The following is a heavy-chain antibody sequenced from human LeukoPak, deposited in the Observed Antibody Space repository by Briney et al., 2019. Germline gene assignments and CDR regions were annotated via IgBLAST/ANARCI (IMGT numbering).Heavy chain of an antibody. D-gene: IGHD3-10*01. Sequence: SETLSLTCTVSGGSISSSSYYWGWIRQPPGKGLEWIGSIYYSGSTYYNPSLKSRVTISVDTSKNQFSLKLSSVTAADTAVYYCAREEKGYYYGSGSYYNLDYWGQGTLVTVSS. CDR3: AREEKGYYYGSGSYYNLDY. V-gene: IGHV4-39*01. J-gene: IGHJ4*02. CDR2: IYYSGST. CDR1: GGSISSSSYY.